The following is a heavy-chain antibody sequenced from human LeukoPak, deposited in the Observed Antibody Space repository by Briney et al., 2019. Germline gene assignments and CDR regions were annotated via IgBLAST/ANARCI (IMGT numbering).Heavy chain of an antibody. D-gene: IGHD6-25*01. J-gene: IGHJ4*02. CDR2: ISYDGSHK. V-gene: IGHV3-30*04. CDR1: GFTSSSYA. CDR3: AKGPDIAATGHLFDY. Sequence: GGALRLSCAASGFTSSSYAMHWVRQAPGKGREWVAVISYDGSHKYYAESVKGRFTISRDDSKNTLSLQMNSLRADDTAVYYCAKGPDIAATGHLFDYWGQGTLVTVSS.